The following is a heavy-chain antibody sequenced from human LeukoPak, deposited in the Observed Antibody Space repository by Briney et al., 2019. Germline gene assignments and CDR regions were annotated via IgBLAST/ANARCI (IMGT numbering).Heavy chain of an antibody. J-gene: IGHJ4*02. CDR2: ISGTGGST. CDR3: AKDVGKWESLHFFDY. V-gene: IGHV3-23*01. D-gene: IGHD1-26*01. Sequence: GGSLRLSCAASGFTFSNYAMSWVRQAPGKGLEWVAGISGTGGSTHYADSVKGRFTISRDNSRNTLYLQMNSLIGDDTAVYYCAKDVGKWESLHFFDYWGQGTLVTVSS. CDR1: GFTFSNYA.